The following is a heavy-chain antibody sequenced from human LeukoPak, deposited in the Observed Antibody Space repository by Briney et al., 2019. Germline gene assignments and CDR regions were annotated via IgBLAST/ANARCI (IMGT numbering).Heavy chain of an antibody. Sequence: ASVKVSCKASGYTFTSYGISWVRQAPEQGLEWMGWISAYNGNTNYAQKLQGRVTMTTDTSISTAYMELSRLRSDDTAVYYCARDIDYDSSGYYGGLFDYWGQGTLVTVSS. J-gene: IGHJ4*02. D-gene: IGHD3-22*01. CDR3: ARDIDYDSSGYYGGLFDY. CDR2: ISAYNGNT. V-gene: IGHV1-18*01. CDR1: GYTFTSYG.